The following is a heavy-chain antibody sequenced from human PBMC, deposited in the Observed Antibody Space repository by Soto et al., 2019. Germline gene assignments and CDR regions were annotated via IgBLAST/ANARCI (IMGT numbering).Heavy chain of an antibody. CDR3: ARSAHYYDSSGYYYSGMDV. D-gene: IGHD3-22*01. Sequence: QVQLQQSGPGLVKPSQTLSLTCAISGDSVSSNSAAWNWIRQSPSRGLEWLGRTYYRSKWYNDYAVSVKSRITINPDTSKNQFPLQLNSVTPEDTAVYYCARSAHYYDSSGYYYSGMDVWGQGTTVTVSS. CDR2: TYYRSKWYN. J-gene: IGHJ6*02. CDR1: GDSVSSNSAA. V-gene: IGHV6-1*01.